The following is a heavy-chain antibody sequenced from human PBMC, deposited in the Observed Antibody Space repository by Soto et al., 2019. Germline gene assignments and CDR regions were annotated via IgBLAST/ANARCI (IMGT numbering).Heavy chain of an antibody. CDR3: ARGSYYDSSGYQYYYGMDV. V-gene: IGHV3-13*04. CDR1: GFTFSAHD. D-gene: IGHD3-22*01. CDR2: IGTAGDT. J-gene: IGHJ6*02. Sequence: PGGSLRLSCAASGFTFSAHDMHWVRQGPGKGLEWVSTIGTAGDTYYSDSVKGRFTISRENTKNSLYLQMNSLRAGDTAVYYCARGSYYDSSGYQYYYGMDVWGQGTTVTVSS.